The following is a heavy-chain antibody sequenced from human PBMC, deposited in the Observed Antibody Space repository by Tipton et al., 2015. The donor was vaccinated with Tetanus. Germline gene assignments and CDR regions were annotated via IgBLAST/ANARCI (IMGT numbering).Heavy chain of an antibody. J-gene: IGHJ4*02. Sequence: TLSLTCSVSGGSLRSGDSNWSWIRQSPGKGLEWLGNIYYSGDTDYNPSLQSRATISLDTAKNHFSLRLSSVTAADTAVYYCARGHLRGLVVALFDYWGQGTLVTVSS. CDR1: GGSLRSGDSN. D-gene: IGHD2-15*01. CDR2: IYYSGDT. V-gene: IGHV4-61*03. CDR3: ARGHLRGLVVALFDY.